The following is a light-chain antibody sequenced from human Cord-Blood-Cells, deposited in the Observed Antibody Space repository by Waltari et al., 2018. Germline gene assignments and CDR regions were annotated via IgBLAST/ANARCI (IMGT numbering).Light chain of an antibody. J-gene: IGLJ1*01. CDR3: SSYTSSSTLNYV. V-gene: IGLV2-14*03. CDR2: DVS. CDR1: RSHVGGYNC. Sequence: QSALTHPASVSGSPGQSITISCTGTRSHVGGYNCVSWYQQHPGKAPKRMIYDVSNRPSGVSNRFSGSKSGNTASLTISGLQAEDEADYYCSSYTSSSTLNYVFGTGTKVTVL.